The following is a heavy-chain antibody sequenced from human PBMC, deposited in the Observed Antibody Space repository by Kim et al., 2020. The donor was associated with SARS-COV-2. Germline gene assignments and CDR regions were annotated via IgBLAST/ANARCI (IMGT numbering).Heavy chain of an antibody. V-gene: IGHV3-23*01. D-gene: IGHD3-3*01. CDR2: ISGSGGST. J-gene: IGHJ6*02. CDR3: AKAHHRRFWSGYYGGNYYYYYGMDV. CDR1: GFTFSSYA. Sequence: GGSLRLSCAASGFTFSSYAMSWVRQAPGKGLEWVSAISGSGGSTYYADSVKGRFTISRDNSKNTLYLQMNSLRAEDTAVYYCAKAHHRRFWSGYYGGNYYYYYGMDVWGQGTTVTVSS.